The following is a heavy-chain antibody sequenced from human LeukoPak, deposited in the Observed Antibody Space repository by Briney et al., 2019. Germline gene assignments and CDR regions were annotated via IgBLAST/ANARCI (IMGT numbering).Heavy chain of an antibody. CDR3: ARVQSFRYSSGFQPDAFDI. D-gene: IGHD6-19*01. V-gene: IGHV4-38-2*02. Sequence: PSETLSLTCIVSGYSISSGYYWGWIRQPPGKGLEWIGSMSHSGSTSYNPSLKSRVTISLDASKNVFSLKLTSVTAADTALYYCARVQSFRYSSGFQPDAFDIWGQGTMVTVSS. CDR2: MSHSGST. J-gene: IGHJ3*02. CDR1: GYSISSGYY.